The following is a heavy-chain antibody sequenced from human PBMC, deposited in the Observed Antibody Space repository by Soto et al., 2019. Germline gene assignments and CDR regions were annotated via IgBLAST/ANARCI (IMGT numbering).Heavy chain of an antibody. CDR3: ATSLDLPLCVDI. V-gene: IGHV1-24*01. D-gene: IGHD1-1*01. Sequence: ASVKVSCKVSGYSLTELSIHWVRQAPEKGLEWMGSFDPEDGQTINKQKFQDRVTMTGDTSSDTGYMELSNLRSEDTAIYYCATSLDLPLCVDIWGQGTTVTVSS. CDR2: FDPEDGQT. CDR1: GYSLTELS. J-gene: IGHJ6*02.